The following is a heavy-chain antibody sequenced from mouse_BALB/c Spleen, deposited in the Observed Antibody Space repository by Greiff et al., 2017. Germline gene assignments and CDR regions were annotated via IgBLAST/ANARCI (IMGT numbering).Heavy chain of an antibody. CDR1: GYTFTDYA. CDR3: ARWYYGSSYDYAMDY. Sequence: VQLQQSGPELVRPGVSVKISSKGSGYTFTDYAMHWVKQSHAKSLEWIGVISTYSGNTNYNQKFKGKATMTVDKSSSTAYMELARLTSEDSAIYYCARWYYGSSYDYAMDYWGQGTSVTVSS. D-gene: IGHD1-1*01. J-gene: IGHJ4*01. V-gene: IGHV1-67*01. CDR2: ISTYSGNT.